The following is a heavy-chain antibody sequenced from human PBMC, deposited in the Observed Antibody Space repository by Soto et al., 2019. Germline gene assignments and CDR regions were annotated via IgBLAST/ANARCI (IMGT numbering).Heavy chain of an antibody. CDR3: AKAGYSNNYYYGLDV. V-gene: IGHV3-30*18. CDR2: ISNDGGTK. Sequence: PGGSLRLSCAASGSTFRSYGMYWVRQAPGKGLEWVALISNDGGTKYYGDSVKGRFTVARDNSQNTVYLQIDGLRTEDTAVYFCAKAGYSNNYYYGLDVWGQGTTVTVSS. D-gene: IGHD4-4*01. J-gene: IGHJ6*02. CDR1: GSTFRSYG.